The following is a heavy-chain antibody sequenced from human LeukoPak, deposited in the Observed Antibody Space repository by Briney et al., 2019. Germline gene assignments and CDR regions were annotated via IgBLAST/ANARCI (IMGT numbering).Heavy chain of an antibody. CDR3: ARDPVFSSSWYGYFQH. CDR1: GFTFSSYA. D-gene: IGHD6-13*01. Sequence: GGSLRLSCAASGFTFSSYAMHWVRQAPGKGLEWVAVISYDGSNKYYADSVKGRFTISRDNSKNTLYLQMNSLRAEDTAVYYCARDPVFSSSWYGYFQHWGQGTLVTVSS. CDR2: ISYDGSNK. V-gene: IGHV3-30-3*01. J-gene: IGHJ1*01.